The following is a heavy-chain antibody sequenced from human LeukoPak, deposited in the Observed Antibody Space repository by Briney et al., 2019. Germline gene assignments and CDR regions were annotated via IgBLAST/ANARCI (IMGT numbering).Heavy chain of an antibody. D-gene: IGHD3-10*01. Sequence: ASVKVSCKASGYTFTGYYMHWVRRAPGQGLEWMGWINPNSGGTNYAQKFQGRVTMTRDTSISTAYMELSRLRSDDTAVYYCASCITMVRGVENWFDPWGQGTLVTVSS. J-gene: IGHJ5*02. CDR2: INPNSGGT. CDR3: ASCITMVRGVENWFDP. V-gene: IGHV1-2*02. CDR1: GYTFTGYY.